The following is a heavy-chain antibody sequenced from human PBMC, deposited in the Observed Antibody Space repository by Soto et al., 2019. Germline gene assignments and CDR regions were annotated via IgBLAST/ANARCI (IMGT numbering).Heavy chain of an antibody. J-gene: IGHJ4*01. V-gene: IGHV3-23*01. CDR2: ISNGESNT. Sequence: PGGSLRLSCAASGFTFSNYAMTWVRQAPGKGLEWVSAISNGESNTYYADSVKGRFSISRDNSKNTLYLQINNLRVEDTAVYYCTKSRTGPGDYFDYWGQGILVTVSS. CDR3: TKSRTGPGDYFDY. D-gene: IGHD1-1*01. CDR1: GFTFSNYA.